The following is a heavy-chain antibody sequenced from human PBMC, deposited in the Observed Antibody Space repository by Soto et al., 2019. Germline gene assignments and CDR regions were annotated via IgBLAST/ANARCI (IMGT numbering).Heavy chain of an antibody. J-gene: IGHJ3*02. D-gene: IGHD2-2*01. V-gene: IGHV1-3*01. CDR2: INAGNGNT. CDR3: ARDSYADDAFDI. CDR1: GYTFTSYA. Sequence: QVQLVQSGAEVKKPGASVKVSCKASGYTFTSYAMNWVRQAPGQRLEWMGWINAGNGNTKYSQKFQGRVTITRDTSASTAYIELSSLRSEDTAVYYCARDSYADDAFDIWGQGTMVTVSS.